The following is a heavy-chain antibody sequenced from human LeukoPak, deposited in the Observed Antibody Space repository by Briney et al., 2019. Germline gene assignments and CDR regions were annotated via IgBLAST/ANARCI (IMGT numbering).Heavy chain of an antibody. CDR2: INAGNGNT. J-gene: IGHJ4*02. CDR3: ARDQGSSGDY. V-gene: IGHV1-3*01. CDR1: GYTFTSYA. Sequence: ASVKVSCKASGYTFTSYAMHWVRQAPGQRLEWMGWINAGNGNTKYSQKFQGRVTMTRDTSISTAYMELSRLRSDDTAVYYCARDQGSSGDYWGQGTLVTVSS. D-gene: IGHD6-6*01.